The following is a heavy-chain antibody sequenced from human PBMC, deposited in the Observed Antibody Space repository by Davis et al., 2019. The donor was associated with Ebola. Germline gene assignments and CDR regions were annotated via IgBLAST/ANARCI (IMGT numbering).Heavy chain of an antibody. Sequence: AASVKVSCKASGNTFSNVHMHWVRQAPGQGLEWMGRIIPILGLAIYAQKFQGRVTITADASTSTAYMDLSSLRSEDTAVYYCAKSIDYSTSSISYFDNWGQGALVTVSS. D-gene: IGHD2/OR15-2a*01. CDR3: AKSIDYSTSSISYFDN. J-gene: IGHJ4*02. V-gene: IGHV1-69*02. CDR1: GNTFSNVH. CDR2: IIPILGLA.